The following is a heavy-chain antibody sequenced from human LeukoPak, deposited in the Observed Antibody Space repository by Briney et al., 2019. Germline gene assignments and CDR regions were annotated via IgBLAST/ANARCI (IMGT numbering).Heavy chain of an antibody. Sequence: PSETLSLTCTVSGGSISSYYWSWIRQPPGKGLEWSGYIYYSESTNYNPSLKSRVTISVDTSKNQFSLKLSSVTAADTAVYYCARRINYYDSISSTRAGWFDPWGQGTLVTVSS. CDR3: ARRINYYDSISSTRAGWFDP. V-gene: IGHV4-59*08. CDR2: IYYSEST. D-gene: IGHD3-22*01. J-gene: IGHJ5*02. CDR1: GGSISSYY.